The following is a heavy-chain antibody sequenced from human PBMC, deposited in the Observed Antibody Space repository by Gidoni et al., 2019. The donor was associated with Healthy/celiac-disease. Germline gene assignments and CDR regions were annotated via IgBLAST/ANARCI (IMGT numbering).Heavy chain of an antibody. CDR1: GFTFSSYS. J-gene: IGHJ6*02. D-gene: IGHD1-26*01. Sequence: EVQLVESGGGLVKPGGSLRLSCAASGFTFSSYSMNWVRQAPGKGLEWVSSISSSSSYIYYADSVKGRFTISRDNAKNSLYLQMNSLRAEDTAVYYCARVGGSYYSYYYYGMDVWGQGTTVTVSS. CDR2: ISSSSSYI. CDR3: ARVGGSYYSYYYYGMDV. V-gene: IGHV3-21*06.